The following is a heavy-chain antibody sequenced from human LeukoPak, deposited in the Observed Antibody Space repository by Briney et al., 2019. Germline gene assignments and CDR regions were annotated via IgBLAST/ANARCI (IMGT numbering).Heavy chain of an antibody. CDR3: TRVQAGRSGLMDV. V-gene: IGHV3-74*01. CDR1: GFTLSDYW. Sequence: GGSLRLSCAASGFTLSDYWMHWVCQVPGEGLVWVSRIDPDGSTTNYADSVKGRFTTSRDNAKNTLYLQMNSLRAEDTALYYCTRVQAGRSGLMDVWGRGTTVTVSS. CDR2: IDPDGSTT. J-gene: IGHJ6*02. D-gene: IGHD2-8*02.